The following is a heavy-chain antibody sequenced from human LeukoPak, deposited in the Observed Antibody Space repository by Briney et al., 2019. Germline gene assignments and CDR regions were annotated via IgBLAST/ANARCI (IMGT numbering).Heavy chain of an antibody. D-gene: IGHD6-13*01. CDR2: IYSAGST. CDR3: ATRIAAVGRYYFDY. J-gene: IGHJ4*02. Sequence: QAGGSLILSCAASGFIVNSNYMSWVRQAPGKGLEWVSVIYSAGSTYYAESVKGRFTISRDNSKNTLHLQMNSLRAEDTAVYYCATRIAAVGRYYFDYWGQGTLVTVSS. V-gene: IGHV3-53*01. CDR1: GFIVNSNY.